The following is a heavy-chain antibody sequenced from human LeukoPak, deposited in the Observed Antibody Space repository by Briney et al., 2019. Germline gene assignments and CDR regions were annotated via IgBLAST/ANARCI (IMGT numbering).Heavy chain of an antibody. V-gene: IGHV3-30*02. J-gene: IGHJ4*02. CDR3: AKDPGYCSGDNCYYFQY. D-gene: IGHD2-15*01. CDR2: IWDDGSNK. Sequence: GGSLRLSCAASGFTFSNYGTHWVRQAPGKGLEWVAVIWDDGSNKYYADSVKGRFTISRDNSKNTLYLQMNSLRAEDTAVYYCAKDPGYCSGDNCYYFQYWAREPWSPSP. CDR1: GFTFSNYG.